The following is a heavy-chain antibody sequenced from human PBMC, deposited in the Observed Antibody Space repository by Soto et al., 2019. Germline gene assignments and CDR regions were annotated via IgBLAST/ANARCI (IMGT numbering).Heavy chain of an antibody. V-gene: IGHV3-30*18. D-gene: IGHD6-19*01. CDR3: AKEIAVAGDFDY. J-gene: IGHJ4*01. Sequence: GGSLRLSCVASGFTFNNYGIHWVRQPPGKGLEWVTVISSDGNTKYYADSVKGRFTISRDNSKNTLYLQMDSLRPEDTAVYYCAKEIAVAGDFDYWGHGTLVTVS. CDR1: GFTFNNYG. CDR2: ISSDGNTK.